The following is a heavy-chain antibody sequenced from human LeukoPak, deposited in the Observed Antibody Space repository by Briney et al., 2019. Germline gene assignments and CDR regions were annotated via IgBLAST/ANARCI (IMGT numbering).Heavy chain of an antibody. D-gene: IGHD3-22*01. CDR3: RRGYYDSNVDY. Sequence: SVKVSCKASGGTFISYAISWVRQAPGQGLEWMGKIIPIFGTANYAQKFQGRVTISADESTSTAYMELSSLRAEDTDGCYCRRGYYDSNVDYWGQGTLVTVSS. CDR1: GGTFISYA. CDR2: IIPIFGTA. J-gene: IGHJ4*02. V-gene: IGHV1-69*13.